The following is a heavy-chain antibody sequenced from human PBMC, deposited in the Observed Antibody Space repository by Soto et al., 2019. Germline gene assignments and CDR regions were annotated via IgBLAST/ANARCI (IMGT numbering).Heavy chain of an antibody. Sequence: EVQLLESGGGLARPGGSLRLSCAASGFTFSNDAMDWVRQAPGKGLEWVSVISGSGGSAYNADFVQGRFTISRDNSKNTLYLQMNSLRAEDTAIYYCAKGGHIDFCGQGTLVTVSS. CDR2: ISGSGGSA. CDR3: AKGGHIDF. CDR1: GFTFSNDA. D-gene: IGHD3-16*01. J-gene: IGHJ4*02. V-gene: IGHV3-23*01.